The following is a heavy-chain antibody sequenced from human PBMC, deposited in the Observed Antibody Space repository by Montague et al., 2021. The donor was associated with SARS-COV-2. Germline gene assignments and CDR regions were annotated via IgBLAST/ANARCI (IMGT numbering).Heavy chain of an antibody. CDR3: LQGYYFDS. Sequence: CAISGDSVSSNTAAWNWIRQSPSRGLEWLGRTYYRSKWYNDYAVSVKSRITIDAGTSKNHFPLQLKSMTPEDAAVYYCLQGYYFDSWGQGTLVTVSS. D-gene: IGHD5-24*01. CDR2: TYYRSKWYN. V-gene: IGHV6-1*01. CDR1: GDSVSSNTAA. J-gene: IGHJ4*02.